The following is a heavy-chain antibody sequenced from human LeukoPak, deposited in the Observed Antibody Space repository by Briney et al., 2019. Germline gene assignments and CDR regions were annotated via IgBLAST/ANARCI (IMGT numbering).Heavy chain of an antibody. D-gene: IGHD6-19*01. CDR3: AKDRSTGWYAGFDF. J-gene: IGHJ5*01. CDR2: ISYDGIYK. V-gene: IGHV3-30*18. Sequence: GGSLRLSCAASGFTFSSYVMHWVRQAPGKGLEWVAYISYDGIYKNYTDSVKGRFTIARDNSKTTLYLQMISLRPEDSAVYFCAKDRSTGWYAGFDFWGQGTLVTVSS. CDR1: GFTFSSYV.